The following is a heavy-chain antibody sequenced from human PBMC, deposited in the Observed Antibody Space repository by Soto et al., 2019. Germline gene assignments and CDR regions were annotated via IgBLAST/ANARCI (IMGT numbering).Heavy chain of an antibody. J-gene: IGHJ5*02. CDR2: IRSKANSYAT. Sequence: PGGSLRLSCAASGVTFSGSAMHWVRQASGKGLEWVGRIRSKANSYATAYAASVKGRFTISRDDSKNTAYLQMNSLKTEDTAVYYCTRQIGSIGLNWFDPWGQGTLVTVSS. D-gene: IGHD3-10*01. CDR1: GVTFSGSA. V-gene: IGHV3-73*01. CDR3: TRQIGSIGLNWFDP.